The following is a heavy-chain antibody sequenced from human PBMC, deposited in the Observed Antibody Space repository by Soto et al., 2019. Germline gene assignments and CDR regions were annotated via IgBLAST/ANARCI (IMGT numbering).Heavy chain of an antibody. CDR2: IKVDNGDT. CDR3: ARSRYYFDY. CDR1: GYTLKNYG. Sequence: QVHLVQSGGEVKKPGASVTVSCKASGYTLKNYGIGWVRKPPGLGPEGVGWIKVDNGDTKYAEKLQGRDTLTTDTSTSTAYMELRNLRSDETAFYYCARSRYYFDYWVQGTLVPVSS. J-gene: IGHJ4*02. V-gene: IGHV1-18*01.